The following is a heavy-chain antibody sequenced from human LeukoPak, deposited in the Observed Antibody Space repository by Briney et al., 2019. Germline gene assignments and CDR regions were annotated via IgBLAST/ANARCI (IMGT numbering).Heavy chain of an antibody. CDR2: INHSGST. Sequence: SETLSLTCAVYGGSFSGYYWSWIRQPPGKGLEWIGEINHSGSTNYNPSLKSRVTISVDTSKDQFSLKLSSVTAADTAVYYCARGLGIYYGSGSYNYWGQGTLVTVSS. CDR1: GGSFSGYY. J-gene: IGHJ4*02. V-gene: IGHV4-34*01. D-gene: IGHD3-10*01. CDR3: ARGLGIYYGSGSYNY.